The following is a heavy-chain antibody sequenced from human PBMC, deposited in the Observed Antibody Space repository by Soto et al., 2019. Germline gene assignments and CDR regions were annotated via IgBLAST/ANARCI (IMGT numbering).Heavy chain of an antibody. D-gene: IGHD3-10*01. Sequence: SLTCAVYGGSFSGYYWSWIRQPPGKGLEWIGEINHSGSTNYNPSLKSRVTISVDTSKNQFSLRLSSVTAADTAVYYCARGLPTLLWFGEWSLAFDYWGQGTLATVYS. CDR3: ARGLPTLLWFGEWSLAFDY. J-gene: IGHJ4*02. V-gene: IGHV4-34*01. CDR1: GGSFSGYY. CDR2: INHSGST.